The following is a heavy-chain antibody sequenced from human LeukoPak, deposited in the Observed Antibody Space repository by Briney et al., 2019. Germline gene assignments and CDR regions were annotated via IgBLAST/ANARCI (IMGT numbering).Heavy chain of an antibody. CDR3: TTDEDWNYARKDV. CDR2: TVSEIDGGTT. CDR1: GFTFNYAW. Sequence: PGGSLRLSCAASGFTFNYAWMSWVRQVPGKGLEWVGQTVSEIDGGTTDYATPVKGRFTISRDDSKSTLYLQMNSLKIEDTAVYYCTTDEDWNYARKDVWGQGATVIVSS. D-gene: IGHD1-7*01. J-gene: IGHJ6*02. V-gene: IGHV3-15*04.